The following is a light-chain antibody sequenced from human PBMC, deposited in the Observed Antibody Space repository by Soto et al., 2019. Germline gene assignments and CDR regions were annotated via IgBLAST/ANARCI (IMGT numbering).Light chain of an antibody. V-gene: IGLV2-14*01. J-gene: IGLJ2*01. Sequence: QSALTQPASVSGSPGQSITISCTGISSDVGGYNYVSWYQHHPGKVPKLLIYEVSNRPSGVSNRFSGSKSGNTASMTISGRQAEDEADYYCSSYTGSSTVVFGGGTKVTVL. CDR2: EVS. CDR3: SSYTGSSTVV. CDR1: SSDVGGYNY.